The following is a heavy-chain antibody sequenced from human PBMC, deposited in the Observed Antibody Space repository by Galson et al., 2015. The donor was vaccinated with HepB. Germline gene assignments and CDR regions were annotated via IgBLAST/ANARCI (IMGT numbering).Heavy chain of an antibody. CDR3: ARTPWLDY. V-gene: IGHV2-70*11. D-gene: IGHD5-12*01. J-gene: IGHJ4*02. CDR2: IDWDDDK. CDR1: GFSLNTGGMC. Sequence: PALVKPTQTLTLTCTFSGFSLNTGGMCVSWIRQPPGKALEWLARIDWDDDKYYSTSPTTRLTISKDTSKNQVVLTMTNMDPVDTATYYCARTPWLDYWGQGTLVTVSS.